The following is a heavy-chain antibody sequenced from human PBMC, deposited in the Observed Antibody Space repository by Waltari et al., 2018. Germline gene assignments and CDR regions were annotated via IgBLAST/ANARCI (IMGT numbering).Heavy chain of an antibody. J-gene: IGHJ4*02. Sequence: EVQLVESGGGLVQPGGSLRLSGAASGFTFSSYWMRWVRQAPGKGLEWVANIKQDGSEKYYVDSVKGRFTISRDNAKNSLYLQMNSLRAEDTAVYYCARKQWLESFDYWGQGTLVTVSS. V-gene: IGHV3-7*01. CDR2: IKQDGSEK. CDR1: GFTFSSYW. CDR3: ARKQWLESFDY. D-gene: IGHD6-19*01.